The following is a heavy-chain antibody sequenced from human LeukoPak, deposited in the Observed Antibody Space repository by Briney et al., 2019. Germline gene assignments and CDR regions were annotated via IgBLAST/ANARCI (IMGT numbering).Heavy chain of an antibody. CDR3: AKVSTMVTFSDY. J-gene: IGHJ4*02. D-gene: IGHD5-18*01. V-gene: IGHV3-23*01. CDR1: GFTFSSYV. CDR2: ISNSGGNT. Sequence: GVSLRLSCAASGFTFSSYVMSWVRQAPGKGLEWVSTISNSGGNTFYADSVKGRFTISRDNSKNTLYLQMNSLRAEDTAVYYCAKVSTMVTFSDYWGQGTLVTVSS.